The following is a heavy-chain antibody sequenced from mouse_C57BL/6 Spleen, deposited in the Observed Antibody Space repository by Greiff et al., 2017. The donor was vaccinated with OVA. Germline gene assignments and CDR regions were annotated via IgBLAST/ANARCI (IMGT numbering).Heavy chain of an antibody. D-gene: IGHD6-1*01. Sequence: QVQLQQPGAELVKPGASVKLSCKASGYTFTSYWMQWVKQRPGQGLEWIGEIDPSDSYTNYNQKFKGKATLAVDTSSSTAYMQLSSLTSEDSAVYYCASSRAAFDYWGQGTTLTVSS. CDR1: GYTFTSYW. CDR3: ASSRAAFDY. J-gene: IGHJ2*01. V-gene: IGHV1-50*01. CDR2: IDPSDSYT.